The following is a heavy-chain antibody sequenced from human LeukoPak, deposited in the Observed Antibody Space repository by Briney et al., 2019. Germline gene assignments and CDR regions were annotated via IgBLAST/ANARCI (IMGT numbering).Heavy chain of an antibody. J-gene: IGHJ4*02. CDR3: ARASTSGWDGFDH. CDR2: VHSGGNT. Sequence: GGSLRLSCAASGFTFSSYWMSWVRQAPGKGLEWVSVVHSGGNTYYADSVKGRFAISRDNSKNTLYLQMNSLRAEDTAVYFCARASTSGWDGFDHWGQGTLVTVSS. V-gene: IGHV3-53*01. D-gene: IGHD6-19*01. CDR1: GFTFSSYW.